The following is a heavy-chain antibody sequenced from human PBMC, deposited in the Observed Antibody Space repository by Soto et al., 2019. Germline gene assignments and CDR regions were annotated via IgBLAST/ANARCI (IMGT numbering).Heavy chain of an antibody. CDR2: ISGSGGST. CDR1: GFTFSSYA. CDR3: AKCTPAAAGTPAAFDI. Sequence: GESLKISCAASGFTFSSYAMSWVRQAPGKGLEWVSAISGSGGSTYYADSVKGRFTISRDNSKNTLYLQMNSLRAEDTAVYYCAKCTPAAAGTPAAFDIWGQGTMVTVSS. J-gene: IGHJ3*02. D-gene: IGHD6-13*01. V-gene: IGHV3-23*01.